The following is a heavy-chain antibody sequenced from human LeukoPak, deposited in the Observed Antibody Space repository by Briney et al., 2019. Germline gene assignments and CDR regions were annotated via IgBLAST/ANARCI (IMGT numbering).Heavy chain of an antibody. V-gene: IGHV4-4*02. CDR3: ARDSPAYCSGGNCYNWYFDL. D-gene: IGHD2-15*01. CDR2: ISHSGST. Sequence: PSGTLSLTCAVSGDSITNRNWWNWVRQPPGKGLEWIGEISHSGSTNYNPSLKSRVTIDKSKNEFSLNLSSVTAADTAVYYGARDSPAYCSGGNCYNWYFDLWGRGTLVSVSS. CDR1: GDSITNRNW. J-gene: IGHJ2*01.